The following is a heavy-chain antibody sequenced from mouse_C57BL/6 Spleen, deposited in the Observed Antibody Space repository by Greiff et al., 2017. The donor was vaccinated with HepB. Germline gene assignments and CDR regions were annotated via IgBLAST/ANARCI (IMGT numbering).Heavy chain of an antibody. CDR3: ATITTGAY. D-gene: IGHD1-1*01. CDR1: GYTFTSYW. Sequence: QVQLQQPGAELVKPEASVKLSCKASGYTFTSYWMQWVKQRPGQGLEWIGEIDPSDSYTNYNQKFKGKATLTVDTSSSTAYMQLSSLTSEDSAVYYCATITTGAYWGQGTLVTVSA. CDR2: IDPSDSYT. V-gene: IGHV1-50*01. J-gene: IGHJ3*01.